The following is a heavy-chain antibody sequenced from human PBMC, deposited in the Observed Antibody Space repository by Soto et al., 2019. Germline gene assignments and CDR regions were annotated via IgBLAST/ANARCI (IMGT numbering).Heavy chain of an antibody. Sequence: GGSLRLSCAASGFTFSNAWTNWVRQAPGKGLEWVGRIKSKTDGGTTDYAAPVKGRFTISRDDSKNTLYLQMNSLKTEDTAVYYCTTLTYYDSSGYYDIGIDYWGQGTLVTVSS. J-gene: IGHJ4*02. D-gene: IGHD3-22*01. CDR3: TTLTYYDSSGYYDIGIDY. CDR1: GFTFSNAW. V-gene: IGHV3-15*07. CDR2: IKSKTDGGTT.